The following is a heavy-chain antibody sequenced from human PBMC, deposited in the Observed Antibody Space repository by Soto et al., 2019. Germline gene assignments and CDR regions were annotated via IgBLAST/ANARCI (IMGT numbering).Heavy chain of an antibody. CDR1: VFTFCGYA. D-gene: IGHD3-10*01. V-gene: IGHV3-23*01. CDR3: ARKVSGSTGRPDLWYFDL. J-gene: IGHJ2*01. Sequence: EVQLLDYGGGLVEPGGSLRLSCAASVFTFCGYALTWVRHAPGKGLEWVSAISGGGEATFYADSVKGRYTISSNNSKNTLYLQMNPLRAEDTAVYYCARKVSGSTGRPDLWYFDLWGRGTLVTVSS. CDR2: ISGGGEAT.